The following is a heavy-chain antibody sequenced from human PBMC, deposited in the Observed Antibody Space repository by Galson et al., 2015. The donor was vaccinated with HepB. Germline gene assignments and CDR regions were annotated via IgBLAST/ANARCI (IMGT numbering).Heavy chain of an antibody. V-gene: IGHV1-2*02. CDR1: GFTFIGYY. D-gene: IGHD3-10*01. CDR3: AKDQAGSGSFYYYGVDV. J-gene: IGHJ6*02. Sequence: SVKVSCKGSGFTFIGYYVHWVRQAPGQGLEWLGWIDPYSGATNFTHKFQGRVTLTRDTSISTAYMELSSLRSDDTAVYYCAKDQAGSGSFYYYGVDVWGQGTTVTVSS. CDR2: IDPYSGAT.